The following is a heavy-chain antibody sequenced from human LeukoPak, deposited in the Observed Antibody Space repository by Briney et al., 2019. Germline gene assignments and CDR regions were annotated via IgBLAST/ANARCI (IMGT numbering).Heavy chain of an antibody. Sequence: GGSLRLSCAASGFTFSGYEMNWVRQAPGEGLEWVSYISSSGSTIYYADSVKGRFTISRDNAKNSLYLQMNSLRAEDTAVYYCARGGDYGMDVWGQGTTVTVSS. V-gene: IGHV3-48*03. CDR3: ARGGDYGMDV. J-gene: IGHJ6*02. CDR2: ISSSGSTI. CDR1: GFTFSGYE.